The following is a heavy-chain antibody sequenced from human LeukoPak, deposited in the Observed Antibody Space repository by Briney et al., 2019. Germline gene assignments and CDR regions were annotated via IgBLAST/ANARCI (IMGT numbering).Heavy chain of an antibody. CDR1: GGSFSGYY. CDR2: INHSGST. J-gene: IGHJ4*02. V-gene: IGHV4-34*01. D-gene: IGHD6-19*01. CDR3: ARGGGWPRRFDY. Sequence: SETLSLTCAVYGGSFSGYYWSWIRQPPGKGLEWIGEINHSGSTNYNPSLKSRVTISVDTSKNQFSLELSSVTAADTAVYYCARGGGWPRRFDYWGQGTLVTVSS.